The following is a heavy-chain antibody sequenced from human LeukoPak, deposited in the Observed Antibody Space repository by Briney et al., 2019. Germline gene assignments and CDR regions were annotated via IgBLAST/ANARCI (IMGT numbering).Heavy chain of an antibody. J-gene: IGHJ4*02. CDR1: GFTVSSNY. Sequence: GGSLRLSCAASGFTVSSNYMSWVRQAPGKGLEWVSVIYSGGSTYYADSVKGRFTISRDNSKNTLYLQMNSLGAEDTAVYYCARHPSSGWYEGYLDYWGQGTLVTVSS. D-gene: IGHD6-19*01. CDR2: IYSGGST. CDR3: ARHPSSGWYEGYLDY. V-gene: IGHV3-66*04.